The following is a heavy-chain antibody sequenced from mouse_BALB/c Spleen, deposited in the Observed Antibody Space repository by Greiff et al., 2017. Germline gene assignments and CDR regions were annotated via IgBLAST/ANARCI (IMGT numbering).Heavy chain of an antibody. V-gene: IGHV6-6*02. Sequence: EVMLVESGGGLVQPGGSMKLSCVASGFTFSNYWMNWVRQSPEKGLEWVAEIRLKSNNYATHYAESVKGRFTISRDDSKSSVYLQMNNLRAEDTGIYYCTKGWDRAMDYWGQGTSVTVSS. J-gene: IGHJ4*01. D-gene: IGHD3-3*01. CDR2: IRLKSNNYAT. CDR3: TKGWDRAMDY. CDR1: GFTFSNYW.